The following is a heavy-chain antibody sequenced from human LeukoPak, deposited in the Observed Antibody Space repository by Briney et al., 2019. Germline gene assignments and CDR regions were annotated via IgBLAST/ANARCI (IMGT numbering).Heavy chain of an antibody. Sequence: ASVKVSCKASGYTFTSYDISWVRQATGQGLEWMGWMNPNSGNAGYAQRFQGRVTMTRNNSISTAYMELTSLRSEDTAVYYCARDPYYDSSGYYYVWYFDYWGQGTLVTVSS. D-gene: IGHD3-22*01. J-gene: IGHJ4*02. V-gene: IGHV1-8*01. CDR3: ARDPYYDSSGYYYVWYFDY. CDR2: MNPNSGNA. CDR1: GYTFTSYD.